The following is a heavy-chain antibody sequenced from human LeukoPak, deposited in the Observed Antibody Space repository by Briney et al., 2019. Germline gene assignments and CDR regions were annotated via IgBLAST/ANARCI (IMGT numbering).Heavy chain of an antibody. J-gene: IGHJ4*02. D-gene: IGHD6-19*01. V-gene: IGHV1-18*03. Sequence: ASVKVSCKASGYTFTNYGISWVRQAPGQGLEWMGWISTYSGNTDYAQKLQGRVTMTTDTSTTTAYMELSSLRSEDMAVYYCARAYSSGWYYFDYWGQGTLVTVSS. CDR3: ARAYSSGWYYFDY. CDR1: GYTFTNYG. CDR2: ISTYSGNT.